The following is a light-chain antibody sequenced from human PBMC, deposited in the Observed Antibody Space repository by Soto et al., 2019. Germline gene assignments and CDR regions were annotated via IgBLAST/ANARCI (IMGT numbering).Light chain of an antibody. J-gene: IGKJ5*01. V-gene: IGKV1-5*01. CDR1: QSISSW. CDR2: DAS. CDR3: QQYNSYPIT. Sequence: DIQMTVSPSSLSVSVRNRVTITCRASQSISSWLAWYQQKPGKAPKLLIYDASSLESGVPSRFSGSGSGTEFTLAISSLQPDDFATYYCQQYNSYPITFGQGTRL.